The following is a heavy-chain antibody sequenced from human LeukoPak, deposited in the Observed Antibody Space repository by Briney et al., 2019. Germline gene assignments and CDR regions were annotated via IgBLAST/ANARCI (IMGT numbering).Heavy chain of an antibody. CDR2: INPNSGGT. CDR3: ARVRGYCSSTSCYSRYWFDP. CDR1: GYTFTGYY. V-gene: IGHV1-2*02. Sequence: ALVKVSCKASGYTFTGYYMHWVRQAPGQGLEWIGWINPNSGGTNYAQKFQGRVTMTRDTSISTAYMELSRLRSDDTAVYYCARVRGYCSSTSCYSRYWFDPWGQRTPVTVSS. D-gene: IGHD2-2*01. J-gene: IGHJ5*02.